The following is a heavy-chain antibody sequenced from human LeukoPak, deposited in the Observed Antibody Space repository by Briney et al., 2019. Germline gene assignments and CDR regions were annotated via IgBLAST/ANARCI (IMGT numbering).Heavy chain of an antibody. CDR1: GFTFSSYA. D-gene: IGHD5-24*01. J-gene: IGHJ4*02. V-gene: IGHV3-30-3*01. CDR3: ARVDRWLQSFDY. Sequence: GGSLRLSCAASGFTFSSYAMHWVRQAPGRGLEWVAVISYDGSNKYYADSVKGRFTISRDNSKNTLYLQMNSLRAEDTAVYYCARVDRWLQSFDYWGQGTLVTVSS. CDR2: ISYDGSNK.